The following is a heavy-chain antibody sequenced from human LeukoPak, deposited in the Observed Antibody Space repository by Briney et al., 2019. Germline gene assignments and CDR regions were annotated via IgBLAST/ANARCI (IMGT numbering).Heavy chain of an antibody. CDR1: GGFISSYY. CDR3: ARELWPDY. Sequence: PSETLSLTCTVSGGFISSYYWSWIRQPPRKGLEWIGYIYYSGSTNYNPSLKSRVTISVDTSKNQFSLKLSSVTAADTAVYYCARELWPDYWGQGTLVTVSS. D-gene: IGHD5-18*01. V-gene: IGHV4-59*01. CDR2: IYYSGST. J-gene: IGHJ4*02.